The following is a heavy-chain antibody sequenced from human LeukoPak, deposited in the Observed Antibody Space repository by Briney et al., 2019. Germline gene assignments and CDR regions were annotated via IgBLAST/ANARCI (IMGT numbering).Heavy chain of an antibody. D-gene: IGHD2-21*02. CDR1: GGSFSGNY. CDR3: ARVPDFTARPFDY. V-gene: IGHV4-34*01. J-gene: IGHJ4*02. CDR2: SSPTGDIT. Sequence: SETLSLTCAVYGGSFSGNYWTLIRQTPGRGREGIGESSPTGDITGYNPSLRGRATISVDSSKMQFSLKLTSVTAADTGVYYCARVPDFTARPFDYWGQGTLVTVSS.